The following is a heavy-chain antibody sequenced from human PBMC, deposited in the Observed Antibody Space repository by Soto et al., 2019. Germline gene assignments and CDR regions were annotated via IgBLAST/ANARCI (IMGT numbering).Heavy chain of an antibody. D-gene: IGHD1-26*01. J-gene: IGHJ5*02. CDR3: AGGEILTNWFDP. CDR1: GFTFSSYG. Sequence: QVQLVESGGGVVQPGRSLRLSCAASGFTFSSYGMYWVRQAPGKGLEWVAVIWYDGSNKYYADSVKGRFTISRDNSKNTLYLQMNSLRAEDTAVYYCAGGEILTNWFDPWGQGTLVTVSS. CDR2: IWYDGSNK. V-gene: IGHV3-33*01.